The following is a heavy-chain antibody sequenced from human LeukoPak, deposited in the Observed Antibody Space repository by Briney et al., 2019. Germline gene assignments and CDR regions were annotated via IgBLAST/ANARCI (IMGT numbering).Heavy chain of an antibody. CDR3: ARESGYSYARAEYFQH. J-gene: IGHJ1*01. V-gene: IGHV1-69*06. D-gene: IGHD5-18*01. CDR1: GVTWSSYG. Sequence: GASVKVSCKASGVTWSSYGISLVRQAPGQGLEWMAEITPIFGTANYAQKLQARVAMTPDTSTSTAYMELRSLRSDDTAVYYCARESGYSYARAEYFQHWGQGTLVTVSS. CDR2: ITPIFGTA.